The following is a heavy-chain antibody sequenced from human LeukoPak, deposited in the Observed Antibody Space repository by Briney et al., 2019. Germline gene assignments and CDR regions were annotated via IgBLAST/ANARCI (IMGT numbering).Heavy chain of an antibody. Sequence: GGSLRLSCAASGFTFSSYSMNWVCQAPGKGLEWVSSISSSSSYIYYADSVKGRFTISRDNAKNSLCLQMNSLRAEDTAVYYCASAGSLTGFDPWGQGTLVTVSS. CDR3: ASAGSLTGFDP. CDR2: ISSSSSYI. J-gene: IGHJ5*02. CDR1: GFTFSSYS. V-gene: IGHV3-21*01. D-gene: IGHD1-20*01.